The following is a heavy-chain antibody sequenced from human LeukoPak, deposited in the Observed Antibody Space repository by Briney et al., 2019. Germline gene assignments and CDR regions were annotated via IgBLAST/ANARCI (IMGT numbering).Heavy chain of an antibody. D-gene: IGHD3-10*02. CDR3: AGNPAPPSITMIGRNDY. V-gene: IGHV4-59*01. Sequence: SETLSLTCTVSGGSIGTYSWNWIRQPPGKGLEWIGYIYYSGTTNYNPSLKSRVTISVDTSKNQFSLKLSSVTAADTAVYYCAGNPAPPSITMIGRNDYWGQGTLVTVSS. CDR2: IYYSGTT. CDR1: GGSIGTYS. J-gene: IGHJ4*02.